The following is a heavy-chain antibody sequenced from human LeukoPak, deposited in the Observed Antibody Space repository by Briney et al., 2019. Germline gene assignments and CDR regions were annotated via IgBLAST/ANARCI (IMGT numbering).Heavy chain of an antibody. V-gene: IGHV4-59*01. D-gene: IGHD2/OR15-2a*01. CDR2: IYYSGST. CDR1: GGSISSYY. J-gene: IGHJ5*02. Sequence: SETLSLTCTVSGGSISSYYWSWIRQPPGKGLEWIGYIYYSGSTNYNPSLKSRVTILVDTSKNQFSLKLSSVTAADTAVYYCARCGNSWFDPWGQGTLVTVSS. CDR3: ARCGNSWFDP.